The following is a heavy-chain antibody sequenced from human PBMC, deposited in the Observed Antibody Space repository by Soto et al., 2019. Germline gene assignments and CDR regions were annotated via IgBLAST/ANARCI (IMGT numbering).Heavy chain of an antibody. D-gene: IGHD2-21*01. CDR1: GGTFNTYT. CDR3: AITYCRDNSCPRDFDF. Sequence: QVQVVQSGAEVKKPESSVKVSCKPSGGTFNTYTVNWVRLAPGHGLEWMGRFIPILDMANYAQKFQDRVKITADRSTFTAYMELNSLTSDDTAGYYCAITYCRDNSCPRDFDFWGPGTRVTVSS. J-gene: IGHJ4*02. V-gene: IGHV1-69*02. CDR2: FIPILDMA.